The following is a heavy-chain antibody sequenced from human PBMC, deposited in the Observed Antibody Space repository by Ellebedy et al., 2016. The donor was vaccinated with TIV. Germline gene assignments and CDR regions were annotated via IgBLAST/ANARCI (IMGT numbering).Heavy chain of an antibody. CDR1: GDSISRTDSY. Sequence: SETLSLTCTVSGDSISRTDSYWGWIRQPPGKGLEWLGSIYESGSTYYNPSLKSRVTISADSSKNRFSLRLTSVTAADTAMYYCARRGGYHFDSWGQGILVTVSS. CDR2: IYESGST. J-gene: IGHJ4*02. D-gene: IGHD2-15*01. CDR3: ARRGGYHFDS. V-gene: IGHV4-39*07.